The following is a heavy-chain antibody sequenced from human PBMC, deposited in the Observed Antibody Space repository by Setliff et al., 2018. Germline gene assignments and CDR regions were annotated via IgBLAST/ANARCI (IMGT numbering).Heavy chain of an antibody. CDR3: AKGSNYGYRTRLGDAFDI. Sequence: PGGSLRLSCAASGFTFSNYAMSWVRQTPGQGLEWVSFISGSGGFTYNADSVKGRFTISRDNSKNTLYLQMNSLRVEDTAVYYCAKGSNYGYRTRLGDAFDIWGQGTMVTVSS. CDR1: GFTFSNYA. V-gene: IGHV3-23*01. CDR2: ISGSGGFT. J-gene: IGHJ3*02. D-gene: IGHD5-18*01.